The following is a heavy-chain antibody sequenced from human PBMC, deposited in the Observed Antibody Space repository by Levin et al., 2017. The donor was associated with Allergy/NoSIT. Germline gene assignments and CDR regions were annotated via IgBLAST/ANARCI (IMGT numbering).Heavy chain of an antibody. Sequence: PGESLKISCKASGYTFTGYYMHWVRQAPGQGLEWMGWIKPNSGGTNYAQKFQGRVTMTRDTSISTAYMELSRLRSDDTAVYYCARDMMVRGVISLDSSDYWGQGTLVTVSS. J-gene: IGHJ4*02. CDR2: IKPNSGGT. CDR3: ARDMMVRGVISLDSSDY. V-gene: IGHV1-2*02. CDR1: GYTFTGYY. D-gene: IGHD3-10*01.